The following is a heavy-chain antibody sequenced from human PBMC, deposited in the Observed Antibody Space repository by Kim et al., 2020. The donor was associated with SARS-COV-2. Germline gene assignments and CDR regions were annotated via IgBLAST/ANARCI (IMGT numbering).Heavy chain of an antibody. CDR1: GFTFSSYG. V-gene: IGHV3-33*06. J-gene: IGHJ6*02. Sequence: GGSLRLSCAASGFTFSSYGMHWVRQAPGKGLEWVAVIWYDGSNKYYADSVKGRFTISRDNSKNTLYLQMNSLRAEDTAVYYCAKGYGDKTMSDYYYYYYGMDVWGQGTTVTVSS. D-gene: IGHD4-17*01. CDR3: AKGYGDKTMSDYYYYYYGMDV. CDR2: IWYDGSNK.